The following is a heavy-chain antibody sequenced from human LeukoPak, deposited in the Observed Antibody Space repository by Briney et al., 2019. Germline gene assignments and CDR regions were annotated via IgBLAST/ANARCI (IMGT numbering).Heavy chain of an antibody. CDR2: IKQDGSEK. V-gene: IGHV3-7*01. D-gene: IGHD6-6*01. CDR3: ARDPADWMYSSPSHY. CDR1: GFTFSSYW. Sequence: GGSLRLSCAASGFTFSSYWMSWVRQAPGKGLEWVANIKQDGSEKYYVDSVKGRFTISRDNAKNSLYLQMNSLRAEDTAVYYCARDPADWMYSSPSHYWGQGTLVTVSS. J-gene: IGHJ4*02.